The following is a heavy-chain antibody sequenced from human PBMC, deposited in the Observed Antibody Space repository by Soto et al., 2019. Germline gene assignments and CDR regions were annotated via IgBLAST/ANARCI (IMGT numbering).Heavy chain of an antibody. CDR1: GGSFSGYY. Sequence: SETLSLTCPVYGGSFSGYYGRCIRQPPGNGLDWIGEINHSGSTNYNPSLKSRVAISVDTSKNQFSLKLSSGTAADTAVYYCARGGTTVTPFDYWGQGTLVPVSS. D-gene: IGHD4-17*01. CDR2: INHSGST. V-gene: IGHV4-34*01. J-gene: IGHJ4*02. CDR3: ARGGTTVTPFDY.